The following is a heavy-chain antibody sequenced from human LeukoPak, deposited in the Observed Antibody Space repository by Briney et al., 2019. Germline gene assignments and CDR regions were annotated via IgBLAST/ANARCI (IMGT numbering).Heavy chain of an antibody. J-gene: IGHJ4*02. Sequence: GGSLRLSCAASGFTFSSYGMHWVRQAPGKGLEWVAVISYDGSNKYYADSVKGRFTISRDNAKNTLYLQMNSLRAEDTAVYYCARAMGHSGSYYNLVGPFDYWGQGTLVTVSS. V-gene: IGHV3-30*03. CDR1: GFTFSSYG. D-gene: IGHD1-26*01. CDR2: ISYDGSNK. CDR3: ARAMGHSGSYYNLVGPFDY.